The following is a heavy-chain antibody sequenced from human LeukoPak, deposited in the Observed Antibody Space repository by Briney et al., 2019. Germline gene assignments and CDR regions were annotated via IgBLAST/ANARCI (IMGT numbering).Heavy chain of an antibody. V-gene: IGHV3-23*01. CDR2: INADGSTA. D-gene: IGHD3/OR15-3a*01. J-gene: IGHJ4*02. Sequence: GGSLRLSCAASGFTFSSYAMTWVRQAPGKGLEWVSLINADGSTATYADPVKGRFTISRDNSKNTLYLQMNSLRAEDTAVYYCAREPSGTGWGYYFDFWGQGTLVTVSS. CDR3: AREPSGTGWGYYFDF. CDR1: GFTFSSYA.